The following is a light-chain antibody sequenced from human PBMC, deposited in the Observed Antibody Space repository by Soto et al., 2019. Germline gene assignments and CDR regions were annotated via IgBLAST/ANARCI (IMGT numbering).Light chain of an antibody. CDR1: QSVSSY. CDR3: HQRSNWTPT. CDR2: DAS. V-gene: IGKV3-11*01. Sequence: EVGLTQTSSTLSLSPGERATLSCRASQSVSSYLAWYQQKPGQAPRLLIYDASNRATGIPARFSGSGSGTTYTPPTSSLQHPDFAVSYCHQRSNWTPTFGQGTRLEIK. J-gene: IGKJ5*01.